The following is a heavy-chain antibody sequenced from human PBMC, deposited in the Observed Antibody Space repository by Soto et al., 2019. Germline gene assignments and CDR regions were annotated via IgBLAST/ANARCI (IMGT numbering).Heavy chain of an antibody. CDR1: GYTFTGYY. D-gene: IGHD2-2*01. CDR3: ARAREERDANIVVVPAAQYYFDY. CDR2: INPNSGGT. J-gene: IGHJ4*02. V-gene: IGHV1-2*02. Sequence: QVQLVQSGAEVKKPGASVKVSCKASGYTFTGYYMHWVRQAPGQGLEWMGWINPNSGGTNYAQKFQGGVTMTRDTSISTAYMELSRLRSDDTAVYYCARAREERDANIVVVPAAQYYFDYWGQGTLVTVSS.